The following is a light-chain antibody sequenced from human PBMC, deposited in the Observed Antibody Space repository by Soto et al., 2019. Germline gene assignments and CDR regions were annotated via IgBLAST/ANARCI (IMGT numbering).Light chain of an antibody. V-gene: IGKV3-15*01. Sequence: EIVMTQSPATLYVSPGERATLSCRASQSVSSNLAWYQQKPGQAPRLLIYGASTRATGIPARFSGSGSGTEFTLTISSLQSEDFAGYYCQQYNNWPPLTFGGGTKVEIK. CDR1: QSVSSN. CDR2: GAS. J-gene: IGKJ4*01. CDR3: QQYNNWPPLT.